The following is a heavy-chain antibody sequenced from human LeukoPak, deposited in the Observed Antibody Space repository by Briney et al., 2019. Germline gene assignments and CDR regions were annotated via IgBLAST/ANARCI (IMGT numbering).Heavy chain of an antibody. D-gene: IGHD3-22*01. CDR2: ISGSGGST. J-gene: IGHJ4*02. Sequence: QPGGALRLSCAAPGFTFSSYAMSWVRQAPGKGLEWVSAISGSGGSTYYADSVKGRFTISRDNSKNTLYLQMNSLRAEDTAVYYCAKDGYYDSSGYYYSTYYFDYWGQGTLVTVSS. CDR3: AKDGYYDSSGYYYSTYYFDY. CDR1: GFTFSSYA. V-gene: IGHV3-23*01.